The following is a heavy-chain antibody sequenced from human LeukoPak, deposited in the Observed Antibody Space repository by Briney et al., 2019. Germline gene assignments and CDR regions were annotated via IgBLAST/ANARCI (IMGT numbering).Heavy chain of an antibody. Sequence: AGGSLRLSCAASGFTFSNSAMNWVRQAPGKGLEWVSSINNVGSHIYYADSVKGRFTISRDNSKNTLYLQMNSLRAEDTAVYYCAKDGSSLPDYWGQGTLVTVSS. CDR1: GFTFSNSA. CDR2: INNVGSHI. J-gene: IGHJ4*02. V-gene: IGHV3-21*01. CDR3: AKDGSSLPDY. D-gene: IGHD6-13*01.